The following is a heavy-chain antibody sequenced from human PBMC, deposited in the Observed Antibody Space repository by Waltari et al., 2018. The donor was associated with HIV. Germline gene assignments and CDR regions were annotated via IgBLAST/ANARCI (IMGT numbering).Heavy chain of an antibody. CDR2: LNGDGTTN. Sequence: EVQLLESGGGLVQPGGSLRLSCAASGSTFSNFWMHWVRQVPGKGPVWISRLNGDGTTNLYADSVKGRFTISRDNTRDALYLQMNSLRAEDTAVYYCARRHATEGVLDLWGRGTLVTVSS. V-gene: IGHV3-74*01. D-gene: IGHD3-10*01. J-gene: IGHJ2*01. CDR3: ARRHATEGVLDL. CDR1: GSTFSNFW.